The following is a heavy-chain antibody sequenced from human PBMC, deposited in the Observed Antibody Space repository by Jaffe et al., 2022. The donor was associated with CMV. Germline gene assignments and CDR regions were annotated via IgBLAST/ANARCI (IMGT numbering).Heavy chain of an antibody. D-gene: IGHD6-6*01. CDR1: GFTFSTHA. V-gene: IGHV3-23*04. CDR2: ISGSGIST. J-gene: IGHJ6*03. Sequence: EVQLAESGGGLVQPGGSLRLSCTASGFTFSTHAMSWVRQAPGKGLEWVSGISGSGISTYYADSVKGRFTISRDNSKNTLSVQMDSLRAEDTAVYYCAKHISGNSLTNYYVDVWGKGTPVTVSS. CDR3: AKHISGNSLTNYYVDV.